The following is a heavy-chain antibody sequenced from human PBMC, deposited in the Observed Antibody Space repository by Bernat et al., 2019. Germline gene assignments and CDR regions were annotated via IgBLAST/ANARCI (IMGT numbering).Heavy chain of an antibody. CDR1: GDSVSSNSAA. Sequence: QVQLQQSGPGLVKPSQTLSLTCAISGDSVSSNSAAWNWIRQSPSRGLEWLGRTYYRSKWYNDYAVSVKSRITINPDTSKNQFSLQLNSVTPEDTAVYYCARGLGDKIKCTGGVCYSPFLTWFDPWGQGTLVTVSS. CDR2: TYYRSKWYN. CDR3: ARGLGDKIKCTGGVCYSPFLTWFDP. V-gene: IGHV6-1*01. J-gene: IGHJ5*02. D-gene: IGHD2-8*02.